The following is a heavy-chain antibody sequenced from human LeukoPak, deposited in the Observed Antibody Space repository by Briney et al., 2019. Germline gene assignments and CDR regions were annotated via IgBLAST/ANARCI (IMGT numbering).Heavy chain of an antibody. V-gene: IGHV4-39*01. CDR2: IYYSGST. D-gene: IGHD3-10*01. CDR3: ASPMVRGVISY. CDR1: GGSISSSSYY. J-gene: IGHJ4*02. Sequence: SETLSLTCTVSGGSISSSSYYWGWIRQPPGKGLEWIGSIYYSGSTYYNPSLKSRVTISVDTSKNQFSLKLSSVTAAGTAVYYCASPMVRGVISYWGQGTLVTVSS.